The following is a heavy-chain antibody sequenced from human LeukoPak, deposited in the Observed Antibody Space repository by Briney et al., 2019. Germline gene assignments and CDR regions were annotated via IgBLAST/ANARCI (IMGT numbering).Heavy chain of an antibody. CDR2: VDYSGST. CDR3: ASIPPYYYDSSGYYYPREYYFDY. CDR1: CGSISSSSDC. V-gene: IGHV4-39*01. D-gene: IGHD3-22*01. J-gene: IGHJ4*02. Sequence: ATLSLSCTVACGSISSSSDCWGWIRQTAGKGLELIWRVDYSGSTYSNPSLKSPFTISVDTSKTQCSLKLSSVTAADTAVYYCASIPPYYYDSSGYYYPREYYFDYWGQGTLVTVSS.